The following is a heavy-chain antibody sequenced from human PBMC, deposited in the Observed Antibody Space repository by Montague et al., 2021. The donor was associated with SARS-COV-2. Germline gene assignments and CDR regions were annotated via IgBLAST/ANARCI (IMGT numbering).Heavy chain of an antibody. D-gene: IGHD1-26*01. J-gene: IGHJ4*02. CDR3: ARESGSFHDGGYFDY. CDR2: ISNDGSNK. Sequence: SLRLSWAASGFYFSYAMHWVRQAPGKGLEWVALISNDGSNKHYADSVKGRFTISRDNSKSTLYLQMNSLRTEDTAVYYCARESGSFHDGGYFDYWGQGSLVTVSS. V-gene: IGHV3-30*04. CDR1: GFYFSYA.